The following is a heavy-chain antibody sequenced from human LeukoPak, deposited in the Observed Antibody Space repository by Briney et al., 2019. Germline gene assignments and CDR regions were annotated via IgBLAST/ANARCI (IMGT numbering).Heavy chain of an antibody. Sequence: SVKVSCKASGGTFSSYAISWVRQAPGQGLEWMGGIIPIFGTANYAQKFQGRVTITTDESTSTAYMELSSLRSEDTAVYYCARTHSSPHLPDAFDIWGQGTMVTVSS. CDR3: ARTHSSPHLPDAFDI. D-gene: IGHD6-13*01. CDR2: IIPIFGTA. CDR1: GGTFSSYA. V-gene: IGHV1-69*05. J-gene: IGHJ3*02.